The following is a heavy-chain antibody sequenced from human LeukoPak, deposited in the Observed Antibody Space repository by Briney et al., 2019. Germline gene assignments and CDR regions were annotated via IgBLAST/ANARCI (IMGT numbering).Heavy chain of an antibody. Sequence: GASVTVSCTASGYTFTSYAMHWVRQAPGQRLEWMGWINAGNGNTKYSQKFRGRVTITTDTSTSTAYMELRSLRSDDTAVYYCARVSKVGATRGFGEYWGQGTLVTVSS. CDR3: ARVSKVGATRGFGEY. CDR1: GYTFTSYA. D-gene: IGHD1-26*01. V-gene: IGHV1-3*01. CDR2: INAGNGNT. J-gene: IGHJ4*02.